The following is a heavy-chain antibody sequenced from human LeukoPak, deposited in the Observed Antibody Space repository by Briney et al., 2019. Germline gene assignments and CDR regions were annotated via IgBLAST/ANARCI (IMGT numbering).Heavy chain of an antibody. CDR2: ISAYNGNT. V-gene: IGHV1-18*01. D-gene: IGHD6-6*01. J-gene: IGHJ3*02. CDR1: GYTFTSYG. CDR3: ARDLDSSSSWTAFDI. Sequence: ASVKVSCKASGYTFTSYGISWVRQAPGQGLEWMGGISAYNGNTNYAQKLQGRVTMTTDTSTSTAYMELRSLRSDDTAVYYCARDLDSSSSWTAFDIWGQGTMVTVSS.